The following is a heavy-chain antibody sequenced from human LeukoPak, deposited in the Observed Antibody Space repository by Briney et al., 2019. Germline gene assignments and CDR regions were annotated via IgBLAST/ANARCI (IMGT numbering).Heavy chain of an antibody. CDR1: GFTFSSYG. CDR2: IWYDGSNK. J-gene: IGHJ5*02. V-gene: IGHV3-33*01. D-gene: IGHD3-16*02. Sequence: GGSLRLSCAASGFTFSSYGMHWVRQAPGKGLEWVAVIWYDGSNKYYADSVKGRFTISRDISKNTLYLQMNSLRAEGTAVYYCARDGDDYVWGSYRNSNWFDPWGQGTLVTVSS. CDR3: ARDGDDYVWGSYRNSNWFDP.